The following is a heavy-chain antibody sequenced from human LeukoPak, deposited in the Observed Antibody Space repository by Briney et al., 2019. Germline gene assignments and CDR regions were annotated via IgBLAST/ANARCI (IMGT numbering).Heavy chain of an antibody. Sequence: GESLKISCKGSGYSFTSYWIGWVRQMPGKGLEWMGIIYPGDSDTRYSPSFQGQVTISADKSISTAYLQWSSLKASDTAMYYCARRDVDTDYYYGMDVWGQGTTVTVSS. CDR3: ARRDVDTDYYYGMDV. J-gene: IGHJ6*02. D-gene: IGHD2-21*01. V-gene: IGHV5-51*01. CDR2: IYPGDSDT. CDR1: GYSFTSYW.